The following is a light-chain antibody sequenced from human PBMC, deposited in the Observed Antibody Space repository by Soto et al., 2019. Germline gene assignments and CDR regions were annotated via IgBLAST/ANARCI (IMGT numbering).Light chain of an antibody. J-gene: IGKJ1*01. V-gene: IGKV3-20*01. Sequence: EIVMTQSPATLSVSPGERATFSCRASQIVSSNLAWYQQKPGQAPRLLIYDASNRATGIPARFSGTGSETDFTLTISSLEPEDFAVYYCQQYGSSPTTFGQGTKVDIK. CDR3: QQYGSSPTT. CDR2: DAS. CDR1: QIVSSN.